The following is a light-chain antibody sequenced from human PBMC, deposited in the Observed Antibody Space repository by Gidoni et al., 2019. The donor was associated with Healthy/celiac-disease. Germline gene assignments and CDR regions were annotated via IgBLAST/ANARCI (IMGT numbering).Light chain of an antibody. Sequence: QSVLTQPPSVSGAPGQRVTISCTGSSSNIGAGYDVHWYPQLPGTAPKLLIYGNSNRPSGVPDRFSGSKSGTSASLAITGLQAEDEADYYCQSYDSSPHVVFGGGTKLTVL. CDR3: QSYDSSPHVV. J-gene: IGLJ2*01. CDR2: GNS. V-gene: IGLV1-40*01. CDR1: SSNIGAGYD.